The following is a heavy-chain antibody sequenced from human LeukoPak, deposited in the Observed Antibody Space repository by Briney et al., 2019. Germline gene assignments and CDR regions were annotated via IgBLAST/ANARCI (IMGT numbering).Heavy chain of an antibody. CDR2: INHSGSA. D-gene: IGHD6-6*01. Sequence: PSETLSLTCPVYGGSLSGYYWSWIRQPPGKGLEWIGEINHSGSANYNPSLKSRVTISVDMSKNQFSLRLSSVTAADTAVYYCARHRAYSSSSPFDYWGQGTLVTVSS. V-gene: IGHV4-34*01. CDR1: GGSLSGYY. CDR3: ARHRAYSSSSPFDY. J-gene: IGHJ4*02.